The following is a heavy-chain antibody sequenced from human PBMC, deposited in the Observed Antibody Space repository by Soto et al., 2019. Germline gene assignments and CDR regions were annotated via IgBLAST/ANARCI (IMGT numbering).Heavy chain of an antibody. CDR3: ARDRHPPSEGRDSSGYRAYPDAFDI. CDR1: GYTFTSYG. CDR2: ISAYNGNT. Sequence: VSVKVSCKASGYTFTSYGISWVRQAPGQGLEWMGWISAYNGNTNYAQKLQGRVTMTTDTSTSTAYMELRSLRSDDTAVYYCARDRHPPSEGRDSSGYRAYPDAFDIWGQGTMVTVSS. D-gene: IGHD3-22*01. V-gene: IGHV1-18*01. J-gene: IGHJ3*02.